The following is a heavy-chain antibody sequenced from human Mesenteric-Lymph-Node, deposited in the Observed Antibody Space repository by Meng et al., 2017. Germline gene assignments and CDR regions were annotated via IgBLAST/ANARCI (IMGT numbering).Heavy chain of an antibody. V-gene: IGHV3-30*18. CDR2: ISYDGRNK. CDR3: AKDARETTGPLWN. J-gene: IGHJ4*02. CDR1: GFPFRAYA. D-gene: IGHD4-11*01. Sequence: QVQLVESGGGVVQPGRSLRLTCTASGFPFRAYAMHWVRQAPGKGLEWVAVISYDGRNKYYADSVKGRFTISRDIAKNTLFLQMNSLRAEDSAVYYCAKDARETTGPLWNWGQGTLVTVSS.